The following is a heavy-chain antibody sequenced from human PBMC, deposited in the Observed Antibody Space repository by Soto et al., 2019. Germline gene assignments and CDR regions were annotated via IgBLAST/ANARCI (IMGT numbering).Heavy chain of an antibody. CDR3: ARAVTWGLDV. V-gene: IGHV3-48*02. Sequence: EVQLVESGGGLVQPGGSLRLSCAASGFTFSLYSMSWVRQAPGKGLEWVPYISRSSTGIHYAVSVKGRLTISRDDATNSMHLQMNSLRDGDTAVYYCARAVTWGLDVWGQGTTVSISS. CDR1: GFTFSLYS. J-gene: IGHJ6*02. CDR2: ISRSSTGI. D-gene: IGHD3-10*01.